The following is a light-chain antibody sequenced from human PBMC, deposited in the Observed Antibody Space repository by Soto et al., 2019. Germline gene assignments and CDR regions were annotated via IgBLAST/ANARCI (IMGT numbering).Light chain of an antibody. Sequence: QSVLTQPASVSGSPGQSITISCAGTSADIGAFNYVSWYQHHPGKVPKLLIFDVSDRPSGVSTRFSASKSANTASLTISGLPADDEADYYCTSYSTSSALVFGGGTKLTVL. V-gene: IGLV2-14*03. CDR1: SADIGAFNY. CDR2: DVS. CDR3: TSYSTSSALV. J-gene: IGLJ2*01.